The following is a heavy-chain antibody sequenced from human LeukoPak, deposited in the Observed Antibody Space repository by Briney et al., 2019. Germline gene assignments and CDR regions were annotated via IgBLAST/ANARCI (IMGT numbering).Heavy chain of an antibody. CDR1: GFSFSRYA. CDR2: ISASGGST. D-gene: IGHD3-10*01. Sequence: GGSLRLSCAVSGFSFSRYATRWVRQAPGKRLECVSVISASGGSTDYADFVKWWFTISRDNSKNTLYLQMNSLRAEDTSVYYCAKEARAFGDPGHFDYWGQGTLVTVSS. V-gene: IGHV3-23*01. CDR3: AKEARAFGDPGHFDY. J-gene: IGHJ4*02.